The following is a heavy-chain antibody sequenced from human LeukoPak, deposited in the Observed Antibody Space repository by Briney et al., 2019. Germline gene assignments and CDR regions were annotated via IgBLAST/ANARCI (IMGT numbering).Heavy chain of an antibody. CDR1: GGSISSYY. J-gene: IGHJ4*02. CDR3: ARANTIFGVVIRPFDY. CDR2: IYTSGST. D-gene: IGHD3-3*01. V-gene: IGHV4-4*07. Sequence: SETLSLTCTVSGGSISSYYRSWIRQPAGKGLEWIGRIYTSGSTNYNPSLKSRVTMSVDTSKNQFSLKLSSVTAADTAVYYCARANTIFGVVIRPFDYWGQGTLVTVSS.